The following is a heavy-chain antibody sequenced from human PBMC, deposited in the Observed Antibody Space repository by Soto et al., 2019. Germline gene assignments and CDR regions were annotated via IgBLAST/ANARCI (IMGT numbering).Heavy chain of an antibody. J-gene: IGHJ6*03. CDR2: IWYDGSNK. V-gene: IGHV3-33*01. CDR3: AREISYYYYYYMDV. CDR1: GFTFSSYG. Sequence: SLRLSCAASGFTFSSYGMHWVRQAPGKGLEWVAVIWYDGSNKYYADSVKGRFTISRDNSKNTLYLQMNSLRAEDTAVYYCAREISYYYYYYMDVWGKGTTVTVSS.